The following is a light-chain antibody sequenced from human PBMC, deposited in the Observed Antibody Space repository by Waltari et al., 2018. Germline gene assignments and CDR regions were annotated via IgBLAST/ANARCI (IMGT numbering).Light chain of an antibody. CDR1: SSDVGGYNY. CDR2: DVN. V-gene: IGLV2-11*01. Sequence: QSALTQPRSVSGSPGQSVTISCPGTSSDVGGYNYVSWYQQHPGKAPKLMIHDVNKRSSGGPDRLSGSKSGNTASLTISWLQTEDEADYYCCSYAGSYIFGVFGGGTKLTVL. J-gene: IGLJ2*01. CDR3: CSYAGSYIFGV.